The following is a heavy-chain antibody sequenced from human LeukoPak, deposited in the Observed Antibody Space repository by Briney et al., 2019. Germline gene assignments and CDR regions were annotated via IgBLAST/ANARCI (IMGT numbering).Heavy chain of an antibody. J-gene: IGHJ4*02. CDR2: IIPIFGTA. CDR3: ARGASAYNWNDGSFDY. CDR1: GGTFSSYA. D-gene: IGHD1-20*01. Sequence: ASVKVSCKASGGTFSSYAISWVRQAPGQGLEWMGGIIPIFGTANYAQKFQGRVTITADESTSTAYMELSSLRSEDTAVYYCARGASAYNWNDGSFDYWGQGTLVTVSS. V-gene: IGHV1-69*13.